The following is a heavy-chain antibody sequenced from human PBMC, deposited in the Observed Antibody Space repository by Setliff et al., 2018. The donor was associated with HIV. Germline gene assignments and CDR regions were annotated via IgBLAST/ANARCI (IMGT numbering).Heavy chain of an antibody. CDR3: ARSYYDFWNGLPWSFDV. CDR2: VYYSGST. D-gene: IGHD3-3*01. Sequence: SETLSLTCTVSGGSLSNHYWSWLRQSPKNGLEWIGYVYYSGSTNYKPSFKSRVSISVDTSRNQFSLNLTSLTTADTAMYYCARSYYDFWNGLPWSFDVWGQGTMVTVSS. J-gene: IGHJ3*01. V-gene: IGHV4-59*11. CDR1: GGSLSNHY.